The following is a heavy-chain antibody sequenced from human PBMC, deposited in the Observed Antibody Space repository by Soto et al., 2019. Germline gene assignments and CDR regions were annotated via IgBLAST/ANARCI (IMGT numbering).Heavy chain of an antibody. CDR1: SGSISSSNW. J-gene: IGHJ4*02. Sequence: QVQLQESGPGLVKPSGTLSLTCAVSSGSISSSNWWSWVRQPPGKGLEWIGEIYHSGTTNYNPSLESRVTISVDKSTNQFTLNLSSVTAADTAVYYCAREAARKFDYWGQGILVTVSS. V-gene: IGHV4-4*02. CDR3: AREAARKFDY. CDR2: IYHSGTT.